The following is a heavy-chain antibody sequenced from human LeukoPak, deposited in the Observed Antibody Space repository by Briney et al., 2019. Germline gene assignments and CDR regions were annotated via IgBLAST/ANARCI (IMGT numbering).Heavy chain of an antibody. D-gene: IGHD1-26*01. CDR3: ARVHDQEPNGWFGP. CDR1: GYTFSSYD. CDR2: MNTNSGNT. V-gene: IGHV1-8*02. Sequence: ASVKVSCKASGYTFSSYDINWVRQATGQGREWMGWMNTNSGNTGFAQKFKGRLTLTRDTSIGTAYMELSSLKPEDTAIYYCARVHDQEPNGWFGPWGQGTQVTVSS. J-gene: IGHJ5*02.